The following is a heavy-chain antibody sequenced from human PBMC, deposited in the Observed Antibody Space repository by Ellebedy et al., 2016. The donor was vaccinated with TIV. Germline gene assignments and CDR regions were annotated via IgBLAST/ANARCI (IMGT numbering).Heavy chain of an antibody. CDR3: ARVLDY. J-gene: IGHJ4*02. CDR1: GFTFSSYS. Sequence: GESLKISXAASGFTFSSYSMNWVRQAPGKGLEWVSYISSSSSAVYYADSVKGRFTISRDNAKNSLYLQMNSLRAEDTAVYYCARVLDYWGQGTLVTVSS. V-gene: IGHV3-48*04. CDR2: ISSSSSAV. D-gene: IGHD2/OR15-2a*01.